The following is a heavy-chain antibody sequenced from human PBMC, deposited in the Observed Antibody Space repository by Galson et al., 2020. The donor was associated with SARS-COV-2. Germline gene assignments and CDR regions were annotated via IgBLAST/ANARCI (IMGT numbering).Heavy chain of an antibody. CDR3: ASDDSSGYGP. Sequence: SETLSLTCAVYGGSFSGYYWSWIRQPPGKGLEWIGEINHSGSTNYNPSLKSRVTISVDTSKNQFSLKLSSVTAADTAVYYCASDDSSGYGPWGQGTLVTVSS. D-gene: IGHD3-22*01. CDR2: INHSGST. CDR1: GGSFSGYY. J-gene: IGHJ5*02. V-gene: IGHV4-34*01.